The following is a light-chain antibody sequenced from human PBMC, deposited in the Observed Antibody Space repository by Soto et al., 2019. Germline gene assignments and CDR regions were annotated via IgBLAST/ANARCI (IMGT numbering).Light chain of an antibody. CDR3: QQYNNWPF. J-gene: IGKJ4*01. V-gene: IGKV3-15*01. CDR2: GAS. Sequence: EIVLTQSPGTLSLSPGASATLSGMASQTVRNNYLAWYQQKPGQAPRLLIYGASTRATGIPARFSGSGSGTEFTLTISSLQSEDFAVYYCQQYNNWPFFGGGTKVDIK. CDR1: QTVRNN.